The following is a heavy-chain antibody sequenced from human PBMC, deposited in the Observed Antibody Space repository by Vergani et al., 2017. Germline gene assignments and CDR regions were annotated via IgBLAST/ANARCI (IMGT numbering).Heavy chain of an antibody. V-gene: IGHV1-69*01. CDR3: ARDKDSSGWFPYYYYYXMDV. CDR1: GYTFSSYA. J-gene: IGHJ6*03. D-gene: IGHD6-19*01. CDR2: IIPIFGTA. Sequence: QVQLVQSGAEVKKPGASVKVSCKASGYTFSSYAISWVRQAPGQGLEWMGGIIPIFGTANYAQKFQGRVTITADESTSTAYMELSSLRSEDTAVYYCARDKDSSGWFPYYYYYXMDVWGKGTTVTVSS.